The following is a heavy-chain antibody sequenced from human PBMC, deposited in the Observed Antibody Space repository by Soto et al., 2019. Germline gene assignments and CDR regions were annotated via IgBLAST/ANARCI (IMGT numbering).Heavy chain of an antibody. CDR3: AHRVLRTVFGLVTTTAIYFDF. CDR2: IYWDDDK. CDR1: GFSLTTSGVG. J-gene: IGHJ4*02. V-gene: IGHV2-5*02. Sequence: QITLKESGPTVVKPTETLTLTCTFSGFSLTTSGVGVGWLRQSPATAPEWLALIYWDDDKRYSTSLNSRLIITKDTAKNQVVLTMANVDPADTATYYCAHRVLRTVFGLVTTTAIYFDFWGPGTPVGVSS. D-gene: IGHD3-3*01.